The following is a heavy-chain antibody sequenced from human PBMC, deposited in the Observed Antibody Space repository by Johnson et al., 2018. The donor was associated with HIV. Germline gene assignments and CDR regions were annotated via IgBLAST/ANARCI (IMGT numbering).Heavy chain of an antibody. CDR1: GFTFSRCG. D-gene: IGHD1-26*01. J-gene: IGHJ3*02. Sequence: QVQLVESGGGVVQPGTSLRLSCAASGFTFSRCGMHWVRQAPGKGLEWAAVISYDGSTKYYADSVKGRFTISRDNSKNTLYLQMNSLRDEDTAVYYCARGYSGSDDAFDIWGQGTMVTVSS. V-gene: IGHV3-30*03. CDR3: ARGYSGSDDAFDI. CDR2: ISYDGSTK.